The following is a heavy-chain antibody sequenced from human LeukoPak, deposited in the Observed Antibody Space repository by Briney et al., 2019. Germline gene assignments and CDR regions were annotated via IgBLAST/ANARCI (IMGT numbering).Heavy chain of an antibody. V-gene: IGHV3-49*04. D-gene: IGHD4-17*01. J-gene: IGHJ4*02. CDR2: IRSKAYGGTT. CDR3: TRDLDGDLYFDY. Sequence: PGRSLRLSCTASGFTFGDYAMSWVRQAPGKGLEWVGFIRSKAYGGTTEYAASVKGRFTISRDDSKSIAYLQMNSLKTEDTAVYYCTRDLDGDLYFDYWGQGTLVTVSS. CDR1: GFTFGDYA.